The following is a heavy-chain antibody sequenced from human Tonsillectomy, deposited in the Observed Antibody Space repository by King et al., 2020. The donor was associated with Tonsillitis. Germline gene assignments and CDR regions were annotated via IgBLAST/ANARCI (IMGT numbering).Heavy chain of an antibody. CDR1: GFTFSSYE. CDR3: VGVPAYYDDSSGYYFDY. D-gene: IGHD3-22*01. Sequence: VQLVESGGGLVQPRGSLRLSCAASGFTFSSYEMNWVRQAPGKGLEWVSYISSSGHSVYYANSVKGRFTISRDNAKNSLYLQMSLLRAEDTAVYYCVGVPAYYDDSSGYYFDYWGQGTLVTVSS. CDR2: ISSSGHSV. J-gene: IGHJ4*02. V-gene: IGHV3-48*03.